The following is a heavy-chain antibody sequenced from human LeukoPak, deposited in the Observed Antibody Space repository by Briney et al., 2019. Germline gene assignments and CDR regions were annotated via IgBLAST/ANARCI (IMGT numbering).Heavy chain of an antibody. V-gene: IGHV1-69*10. D-gene: IGHD3-9*01. Sequence: SVKVSCKASGGTFSSYAISWVRQSPGQGLEWMGWIIPILGIANYAQKFQGRVTITADKSTSTAYMELSSLRSEDAAVYYCARGDILTGYYYDYWGQGTLVTVSS. CDR1: GGTFSSYA. CDR2: IIPILGIA. J-gene: IGHJ4*02. CDR3: ARGDILTGYYYDY.